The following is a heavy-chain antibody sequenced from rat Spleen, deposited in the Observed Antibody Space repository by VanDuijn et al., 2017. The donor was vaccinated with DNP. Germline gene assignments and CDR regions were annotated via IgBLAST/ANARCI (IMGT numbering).Heavy chain of an antibody. D-gene: IGHD2-1*01. J-gene: IGHJ2*01. CDR3: ATHLHTYLGSYFDY. CDR1: GFTFSTYW. CDR2: ISTDGDTT. Sequence: EVQLVETGGGLVQPGRSLKLSCVASGFTFSTYWMYWIRQAPGKGLEWVASISTDGDTTYYPDSVKGRFTISRDNAQNTLYLQVDSLRSEDTATYYCATHLHTYLGSYFDYWGQGVMVTVSS. V-gene: IGHV5-58*01.